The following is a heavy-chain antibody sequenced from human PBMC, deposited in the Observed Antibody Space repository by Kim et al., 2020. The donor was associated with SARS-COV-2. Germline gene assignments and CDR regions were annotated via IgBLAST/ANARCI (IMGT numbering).Heavy chain of an antibody. D-gene: IGHD2-8*02. CDR3: AREQVEGYWF. CDR1: GFSVGNYY. Sequence: GGSLRLSCAASGFSVGNYYMSWVRQAPGKGLEWISVIWIGGNTHYADSVKGRFTISRDNSKNAVFLQMNSLRAEDTGVYYCAREQVEGYWFWGQGTLVTV. CDR2: IWIGGNT. V-gene: IGHV3-66*01. J-gene: IGHJ4*02.